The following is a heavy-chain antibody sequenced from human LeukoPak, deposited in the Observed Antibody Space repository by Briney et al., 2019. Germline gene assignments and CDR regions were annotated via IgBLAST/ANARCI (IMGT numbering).Heavy chain of an antibody. Sequence: SETLSLTSTVSGGSISSYYWSWIRQPPGKGLEWIGYIYYSGSTNYNPSLKSRVTISVDTSKNQFSLKLSSVTAADTAVYYCARQRGLEQGGRYFDYWGQGTLVTVSS. D-gene: IGHD1/OR15-1a*01. CDR2: IYYSGST. CDR1: GGSISSYY. CDR3: ARQRGLEQGGRYFDY. J-gene: IGHJ4*02. V-gene: IGHV4-59*08.